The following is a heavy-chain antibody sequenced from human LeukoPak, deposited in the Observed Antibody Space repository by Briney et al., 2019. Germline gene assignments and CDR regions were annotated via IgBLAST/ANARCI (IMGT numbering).Heavy chain of an antibody. Sequence: GGSLRLSCAASGFTFSSYAMSWVRQAPGKGLEWVSYISSSSSTIYYADSVKGRFTISRDNAKNSLYLQMNSLRAEDTAVYYCARDGYDFRSGYTGDYWGQGTLVTVSS. V-gene: IGHV3-48*01. D-gene: IGHD3-3*01. CDR3: ARDGYDFRSGYTGDY. J-gene: IGHJ4*02. CDR2: ISSSSSTI. CDR1: GFTFSSYA.